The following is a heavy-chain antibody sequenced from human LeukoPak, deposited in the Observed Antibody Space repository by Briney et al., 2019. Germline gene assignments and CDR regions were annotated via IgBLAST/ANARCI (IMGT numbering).Heavy chain of an antibody. CDR3: AREPRAYSGSYYYFDY. D-gene: IGHD1-26*01. CDR2: IYHSGST. V-gene: IGHV4-4*02. J-gene: IGHJ4*02. CDR1: GGSISSSNW. Sequence: SETLSLTCAVSGGSISSSNWWSWVRQPPGKGLEWIGEIYHSGSTNYNPSLKSRVTMSVDTSMNRISLKLSSVTAADTAVYYCAREPRAYSGSYYYFDYWGQGTLVTVSS.